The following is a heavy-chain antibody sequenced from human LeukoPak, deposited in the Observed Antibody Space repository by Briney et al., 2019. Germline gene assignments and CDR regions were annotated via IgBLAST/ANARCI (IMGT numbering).Heavy chain of an antibody. CDR2: ISYDGSNK. J-gene: IGHJ1*01. V-gene: IGHV3-30-3*01. D-gene: IGHD3-3*01. CDR1: GFTFSSYA. CDR3: ARAAVLYYDFWSGYFPEYFQH. Sequence: PGGSLRLSCAASGFTFSSYAMHWVRQAPGKGLEWVAVISYDGSNKYYADSVKGRFTISRDNSKNTLYLQMNSLRAEDTAVYYCARAAVLYYDFWSGYFPEYFQHWGQGTLVTVSS.